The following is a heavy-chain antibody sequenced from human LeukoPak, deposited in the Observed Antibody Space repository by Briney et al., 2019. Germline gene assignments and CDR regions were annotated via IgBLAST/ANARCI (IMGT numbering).Heavy chain of an antibody. CDR2: IYTTGST. J-gene: IGHJ4*02. CDR1: GGSISSSSYY. CDR3: ARGRPPDFDC. Sequence: PSETLSLTCTASGGSISSSSYYWGWIPQPAGKGLEWIGRIYTTGSTDYNPSLKSRVTMSVATSKNQFSLKLSSVTAADTAVYYCARGRPPDFDCWGQGTLVTVSS. V-gene: IGHV4-61*02.